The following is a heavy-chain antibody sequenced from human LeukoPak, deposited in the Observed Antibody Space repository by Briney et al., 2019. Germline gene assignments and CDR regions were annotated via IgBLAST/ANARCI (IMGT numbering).Heavy chain of an antibody. CDR1: GGTISNYY. J-gene: IGHJ3*01. CDR2: IYTTGST. D-gene: IGHD2-2*01. CDR3: ARAGSSTSCPVN. V-gene: IGHV4-4*07. Sequence: SETLSLTCTVSGGTISNYYRYWIRQPAGKGMEWIGRIYTTGSTNYNPSLKSRVTMSVDTSKNQFSLRLTSVTAADTAVYYCARAGSSTSCPVNWGQGTMVTVSS.